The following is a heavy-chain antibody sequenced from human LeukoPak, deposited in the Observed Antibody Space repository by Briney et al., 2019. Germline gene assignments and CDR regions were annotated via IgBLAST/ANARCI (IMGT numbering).Heavy chain of an antibody. CDR2: IYYSGST. Sequence: SEALSLTCTVSGGSISSGDYYWSWIRQPPGKGLEWIGYIYYSGSTYYNPSLKSRVTISVDTSKNQFSLKLSSVTAADTAVYYCARGGVWFGESRHFDYWGQGTLVTVSS. D-gene: IGHD3-10*01. CDR3: ARGGVWFGESRHFDY. V-gene: IGHV4-30-4*08. J-gene: IGHJ4*02. CDR1: GGSISSGDYY.